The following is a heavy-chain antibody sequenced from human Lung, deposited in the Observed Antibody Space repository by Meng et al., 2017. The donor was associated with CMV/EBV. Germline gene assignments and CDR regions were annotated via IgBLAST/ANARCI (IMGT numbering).Heavy chain of an antibody. D-gene: IGHD3/OR15-3a*01. J-gene: IGHJ3*02. CDR1: GGSITSSTYY. V-gene: IGHV4-39*07. CDR3: ARGVGVYNFWTGSEPNGAYDT. CDR2: TYYRGST. Sequence: GSLRLSXTVSGGSITSSTYYWGWIRQPPGKGLEWLGTTYYRGSTYYNPSLKSRVTISIDTSKIQFSLRLTSVTAADTAVYYCARGVGVYNFWTGSEPNGAYDTWGQGTMVTVSS.